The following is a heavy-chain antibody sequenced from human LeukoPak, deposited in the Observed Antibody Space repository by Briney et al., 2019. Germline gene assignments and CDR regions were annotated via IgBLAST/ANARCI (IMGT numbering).Heavy chain of an antibody. CDR1: GFMFTRFT. V-gene: IGHV3-21*01. CDR3: ARAGYSYGYNWFDP. D-gene: IGHD5-18*01. Sequence: PGGSLRLSCAASGFMFTRFTMNWVRQAPGKGLEWVSSISTSSSSIYYADSVKGRFTISRDNAKNSLYLQMNSLRAEDTAVYYCARAGYSYGYNWFDPWGQGTLVTVSS. J-gene: IGHJ5*02. CDR2: ISTSSSSI.